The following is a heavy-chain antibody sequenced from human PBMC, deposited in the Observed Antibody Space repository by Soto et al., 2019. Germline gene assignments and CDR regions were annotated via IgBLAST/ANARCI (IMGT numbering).Heavy chain of an antibody. V-gene: IGHV3-13*01. CDR3: ARGRAKWDV. Sequence: EVQLVESGGGLVQPGGSLRLSCAASGFNFNIYDMHWVRQATGTGLEWVSGIDIAGDTYYADSVKGRFTISRDNAQNSLYLQMNSLRAGDSAVYHCARGRAKWDVWGKGTTVTVSS. CDR1: GFNFNIYD. CDR2: IDIAGDT. J-gene: IGHJ6*04.